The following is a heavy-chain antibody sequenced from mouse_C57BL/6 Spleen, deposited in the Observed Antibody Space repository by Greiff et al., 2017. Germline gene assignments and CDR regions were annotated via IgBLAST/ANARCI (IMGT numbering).Heavy chain of an antibody. J-gene: IGHJ1*03. D-gene: IGHD1-1*01. Sequence: QVQLKQPGAELVMPGASVKLSCKASGYTFTSYWMHWVKQRPGQGLEWIGEIDPSDSYPNYNQKFKGKSTLTVDKSSSTAYMQLSSLTSEDSAVYYCARRLGTTEWGYFDVWGTGTTVTVSS. CDR3: ARRLGTTEWGYFDV. CDR2: IDPSDSYP. CDR1: GYTFTSYW. V-gene: IGHV1-69*01.